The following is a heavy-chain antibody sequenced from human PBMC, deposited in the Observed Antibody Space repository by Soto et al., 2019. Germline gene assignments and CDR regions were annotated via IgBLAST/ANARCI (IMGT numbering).Heavy chain of an antibody. CDR3: ARETLQGAVTDY. Sequence: SQTLSLTCAISGDSVSSNSATWNCISHSPSRGLEWLGRTYYRSKWFSEYALSVKSRITINPDTSKNQFSLQLNSVTPEDTAVYYCARETLQGAVTDYWGQGTLVTVSS. CDR1: GDSVSSNSAT. CDR2: TYYRSKWFS. V-gene: IGHV6-1*01. J-gene: IGHJ4*02. D-gene: IGHD3-16*02.